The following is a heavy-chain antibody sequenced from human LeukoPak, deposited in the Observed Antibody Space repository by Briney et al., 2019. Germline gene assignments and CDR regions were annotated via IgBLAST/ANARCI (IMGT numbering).Heavy chain of an antibody. Sequence: GASVKVSCKASGYTFTGYYMHWGRQAPGQGLEWMGWINPNSGGTNYAQKFQGRVTMTRDTSISTAYMELRSLRSDDTAVYYCARDARVRYCSGGSCYYISTFDYWGQGTLVTVSS. CDR1: GYTFTGYY. V-gene: IGHV1-2*02. CDR3: ARDARVRYCSGGSCYYISTFDY. D-gene: IGHD2-15*01. J-gene: IGHJ4*02. CDR2: INPNSGGT.